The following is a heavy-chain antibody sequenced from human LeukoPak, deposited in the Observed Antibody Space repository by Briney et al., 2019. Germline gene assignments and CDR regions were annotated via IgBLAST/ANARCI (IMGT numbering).Heavy chain of an antibody. D-gene: IGHD3-22*01. V-gene: IGHV1-2*02. CDR1: GYTFTGYY. CDR2: INPNSGGT. Sequence: ASVKVSCKASGYTFTGYYMHWVRQAPGQGLEWMGWINPNSGGTNYAQKFQGRVTMTRDTSISTAYMELSRLRSDDTAVYYCARDGVGTYYYDSSGYYGPGIYYFDYWGQGTPVTVSS. CDR3: ARDGVGTYYYDSSGYYGPGIYYFDY. J-gene: IGHJ4*02.